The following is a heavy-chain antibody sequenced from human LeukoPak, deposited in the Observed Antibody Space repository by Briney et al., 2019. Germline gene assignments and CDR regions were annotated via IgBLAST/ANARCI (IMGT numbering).Heavy chain of an antibody. V-gene: IGHV4-34*01. Sequence: SETLSLTCAVYGGSFSGYYWSWNRQPPGKGLEWIGEINHSGSTNYNPSLKSRVTISVDTSKNQFSLKLSSVTAADTAVYYCAGGHSDWSGSNFDYWGQGTLVTVSS. CDR3: AGGHSDWSGSNFDY. CDR2: INHSGST. CDR1: GGSFSGYY. D-gene: IGHD3-3*01. J-gene: IGHJ4*02.